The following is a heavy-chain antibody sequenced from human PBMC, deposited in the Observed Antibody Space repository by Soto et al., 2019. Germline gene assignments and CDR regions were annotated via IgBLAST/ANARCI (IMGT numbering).Heavy chain of an antibody. Sequence: ASVKVSCKTFGYNFIGQHIHWVRQAPGQGLEWMGIINPSGGGTRYAQKFQGRVAMTSDASTSTVYVELSSLTSEDTAIYFCARLLGAPSGLPFWLGYFGYWGQGTLVTVSS. J-gene: IGHJ4*02. D-gene: IGHD3-3*01. V-gene: IGHV1-46*01. CDR1: GYNFIGQH. CDR2: INPSGGGT. CDR3: ARLLGAPSGLPFWLGYFGY.